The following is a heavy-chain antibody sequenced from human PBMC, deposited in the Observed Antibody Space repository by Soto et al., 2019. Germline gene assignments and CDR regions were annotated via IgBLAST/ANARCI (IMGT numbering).Heavy chain of an antibody. CDR3: ARMTRFLEPLDY. D-gene: IGHD3-3*01. CDR2: INHSGST. V-gene: IGHV4-34*01. Sequence: PSETLSLTCAVYGGSFSGYYWSWIRQPPGKGLEWIGEINHSGSTNYNPSLKSRVTISVDTSKNQFSLKLSSVTAADTAVYYCARMTRFLEPLDYWGQGALVTVSS. J-gene: IGHJ4*02. CDR1: GGSFSGYY.